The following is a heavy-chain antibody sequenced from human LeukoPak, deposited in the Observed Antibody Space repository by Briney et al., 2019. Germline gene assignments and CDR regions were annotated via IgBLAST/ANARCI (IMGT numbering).Heavy chain of an antibody. Sequence: ATVKVSCKASGGTFSSYAISWVRQAPGQGLEWMGGIIPIFGTANYAQKFQGRVTITTDESTSTAYMELSSLRSEDTAVYYCATGISGSGENDAFDIWGQGTMVTVSS. V-gene: IGHV1-69*05. D-gene: IGHD3-10*01. J-gene: IGHJ3*02. CDR2: IIPIFGTA. CDR1: GGTFSSYA. CDR3: ATGISGSGENDAFDI.